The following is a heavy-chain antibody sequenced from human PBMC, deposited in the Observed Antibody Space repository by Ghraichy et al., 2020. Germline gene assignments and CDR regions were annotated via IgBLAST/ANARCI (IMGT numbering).Heavy chain of an antibody. V-gene: IGHV1-24*01. J-gene: IGHJ6*02. Sequence: ASVKVSCKVSGYTLTELSMHWVRQAPGTGLEWMGSFDPEDGETIYAQKFQGRVTMTEDTSTDTAYMELSSLRYEDTAVYYWATFPGGLTPYYYGMDVWGQGTPVTVFS. CDR1: GYTLTELS. CDR2: FDPEDGET. CDR3: ATFPGGLTPYYYGMDV. D-gene: IGHD3-10*01.